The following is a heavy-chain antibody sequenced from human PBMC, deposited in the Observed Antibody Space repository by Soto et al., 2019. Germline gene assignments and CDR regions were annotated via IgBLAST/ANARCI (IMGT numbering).Heavy chain of an antibody. CDR1: GGSISSYY. CDR3: AGTGAFDYYYYGMDV. CDR2: IYTSGST. Sequence: PSETLSLTCTASGGSISSYYWSWIRQPAGKGLEWIGRIYTSGSTNYNPSVKSRVTMSVDTSKNQSSLKLSSVTAADTAVYYCAGTGAFDYYYYGMDVWGQGTTVTVSS. V-gene: IGHV4-4*07. J-gene: IGHJ6*02.